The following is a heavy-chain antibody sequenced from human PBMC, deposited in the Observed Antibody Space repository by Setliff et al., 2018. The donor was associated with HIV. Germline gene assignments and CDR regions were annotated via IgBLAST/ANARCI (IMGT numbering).Heavy chain of an antibody. V-gene: IGHV4-38-2*02. J-gene: IGHJ4*02. CDR2: IYHSGST. Sequence: PSETLSLTCTVSGYPISSGYYWGWIRQPPGKGLEWIGSIYHSGSTYYNPSLKSRVTISVDTSKNQFSLKLSSVTAADTAVYYCASNLLLGYPHYWGQGTLVTVSS. CDR1: GYPISSGYY. D-gene: IGHD2-8*01. CDR3: ASNLLLGYPHY.